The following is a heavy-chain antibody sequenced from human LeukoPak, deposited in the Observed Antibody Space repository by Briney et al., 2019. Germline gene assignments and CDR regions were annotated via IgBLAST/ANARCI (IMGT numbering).Heavy chain of an antibody. Sequence: PRGSLRLSCAASGFTFSSYGMHWVRQAPGKGLEWVAVISYDGSNKYYADSVKGRFTISRDNSKNTLYLQMNSLRAEDTAVYYCAKDPRWMAYYDFWSGSSPAWYFDYWGQGTLVTVSS. V-gene: IGHV3-30*18. D-gene: IGHD3-3*01. CDR2: ISYDGSNK. J-gene: IGHJ4*02. CDR1: GFTFSSYG. CDR3: AKDPRWMAYYDFWSGSSPAWYFDY.